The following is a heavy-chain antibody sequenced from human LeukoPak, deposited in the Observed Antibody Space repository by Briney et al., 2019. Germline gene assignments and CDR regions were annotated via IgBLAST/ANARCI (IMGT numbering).Heavy chain of an antibody. CDR2: IKQDGSEK. CDR3: ASLDY. J-gene: IGHJ4*02. CDR1: GFTFSSSW. V-gene: IGHV3-7*01. Sequence: GRSLRLSCAASGFTFSSSWMNWVRQAPGKGLEWVANIKQDGSEKYYVDSVKGRFTISRDNAKNSLYLQMNTLRAEDTAVYYCASLDYWGQGTLVTVSS.